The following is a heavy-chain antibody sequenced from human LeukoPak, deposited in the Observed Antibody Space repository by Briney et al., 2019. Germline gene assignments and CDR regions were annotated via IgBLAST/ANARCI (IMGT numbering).Heavy chain of an antibody. V-gene: IGHV4-61*02. J-gene: IGHJ5*02. CDR3: ARSIAAAGENWFDP. D-gene: IGHD6-13*01. Sequence: PSETLSLTCTVSGGSISSGSYYWSCIRQPAGKGLECIGRIYTSGSTNYNPSLKSRVTISVDTSKNQFSLKLSSVTAADTAVYYCARSIAAAGENWFDPWGQGTLVTVSS. CDR2: IYTSGST. CDR1: GGSISSGSYY.